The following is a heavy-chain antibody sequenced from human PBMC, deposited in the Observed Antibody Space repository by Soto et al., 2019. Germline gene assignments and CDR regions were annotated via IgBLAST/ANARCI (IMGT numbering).Heavy chain of an antibody. CDR3: ARVPDR. CDR1: GGSISSGGYS. V-gene: IGHV4-30-2*01. Sequence: SETLSLTCAVSGGSISSGGYSWSWVRKPPGKGLEWIGYIYHSGSTYYNPSLKSRVTISVDRSKNQFSLKLSSVTAADTAVYYRARVPDRWGQGTLVTVSS. D-gene: IGHD2-2*01. J-gene: IGHJ5*02. CDR2: IYHSGST.